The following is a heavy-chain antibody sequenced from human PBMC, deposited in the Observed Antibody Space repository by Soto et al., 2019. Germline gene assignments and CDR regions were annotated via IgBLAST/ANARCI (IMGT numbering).Heavy chain of an antibody. Sequence: EVQLVESGGDLVQPGGSLRLSCAASGFTFSSHWMHWVRQVPGKGLVWVSRIDSDGDYTDCADSVKGRFTISRDNAKNTLYLQMNSLTADDTDVYYCARGTVAASGIDYLGQGTLVTVS. D-gene: IGHD6-13*01. CDR2: IDSDGDYT. CDR3: ARGTVAASGIDY. J-gene: IGHJ4*02. CDR1: GFTFSSHW. V-gene: IGHV3-74*01.